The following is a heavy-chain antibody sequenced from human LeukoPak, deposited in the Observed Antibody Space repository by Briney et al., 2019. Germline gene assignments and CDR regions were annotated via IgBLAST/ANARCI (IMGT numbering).Heavy chain of an antibody. V-gene: IGHV4-39*01. Sequence: KASETLSLTCTVSGGSISSSRYYWGWIRQPPGKGLEWIGSIYYSGSTYYNPSLKSRVTISVDTSKNQFSLKLSSVTAADTAVYYCAREWIQLWYAFDIWGQGTMVTVSS. CDR2: IYYSGST. D-gene: IGHD5-18*01. J-gene: IGHJ3*02. CDR3: AREWIQLWYAFDI. CDR1: GGSISSSRYY.